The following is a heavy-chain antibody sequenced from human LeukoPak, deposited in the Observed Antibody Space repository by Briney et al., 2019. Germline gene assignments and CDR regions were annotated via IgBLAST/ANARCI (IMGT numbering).Heavy chain of an antibody. Sequence: SQTLSLTCTVSGGSVTSGNYYWNWIRQPAGKGLEWIGPIYTNGGASYNPSLKSRVTISIDASKNQFSLKLGSVTAADTAVYYCAREPPGYWGQGILVTVSS. V-gene: IGHV4-61*02. CDR1: GGSVTSGNYY. J-gene: IGHJ4*02. CDR2: IYTNGGA. CDR3: AREPPGY.